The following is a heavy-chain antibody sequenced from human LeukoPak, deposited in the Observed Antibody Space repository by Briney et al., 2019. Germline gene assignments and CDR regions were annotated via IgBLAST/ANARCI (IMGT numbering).Heavy chain of an antibody. Sequence: ASVKVSCKVSGYTLTELSMHWVGQAPGKGLEWMGGFDPEDGETIYAQKFQGRVTMTEDTSTDTAYMELSSLRSEDTAVYYCVSGSYLNFDYWGQGTLVTVSS. CDR2: FDPEDGET. CDR1: GYTLTELS. J-gene: IGHJ4*02. V-gene: IGHV1-24*01. D-gene: IGHD3-10*01. CDR3: VSGSYLNFDY.